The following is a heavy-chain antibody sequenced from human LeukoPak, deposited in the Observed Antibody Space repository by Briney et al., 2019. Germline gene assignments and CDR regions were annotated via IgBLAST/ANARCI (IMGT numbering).Heavy chain of an antibody. D-gene: IGHD3-10*01. CDR1: GDSISIYY. J-gene: IGHJ5*02. CDR3: ARGYLGELVGVSNWFDP. CDR2: IHDSWST. Sequence: SETLSLTCSVSGDSISIYYWSWIRQPPGKGLEWIGYIHDSWSTNYNPSLQSRATISVHTSKNQFSLILRSVTAADTAVYFCARGYLGELVGVSNWFDPWGQGTLVTVSS. V-gene: IGHV4-59*01.